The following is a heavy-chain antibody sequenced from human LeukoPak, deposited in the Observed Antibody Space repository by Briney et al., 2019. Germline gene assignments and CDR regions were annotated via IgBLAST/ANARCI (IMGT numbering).Heavy chain of an antibody. Sequence: PSQTLSLTCTVSGGSISSGGYYWSWIRQHPGKGLEWIGYIYYSGSTYYNPSLKSRVTISVDTSKNQFSLKLSSVTAADTAVYYCARETYDSSGYRIDYWGQGTLVTVSS. CDR2: IYYSGST. V-gene: IGHV4-31*03. CDR3: ARETYDSSGYRIDY. D-gene: IGHD3-22*01. J-gene: IGHJ4*02. CDR1: GGSISSGGYY.